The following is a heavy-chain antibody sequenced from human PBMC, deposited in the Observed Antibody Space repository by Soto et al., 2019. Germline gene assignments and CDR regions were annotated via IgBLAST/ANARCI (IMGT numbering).Heavy chain of an antibody. CDR1: GFTFSSYA. CDR3: ASEIKGFDY. V-gene: IGHV3-23*01. Sequence: PGGSLRLSCAASGFTFSSYAMSWVRQAPGKGLEWVSVISGSGSSKYYADSVKGRFTISRDNSKNTLYLQMNSLRAEDTAVYYCASEIKGFDYWGQGTLVTVSS. CDR2: ISGSGSSK. J-gene: IGHJ4*02.